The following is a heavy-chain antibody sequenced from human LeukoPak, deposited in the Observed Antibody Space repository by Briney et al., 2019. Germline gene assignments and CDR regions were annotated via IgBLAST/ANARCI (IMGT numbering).Heavy chain of an antibody. J-gene: IGHJ4*02. CDR2: ISGSGGDT. D-gene: IGHD6-13*01. CDR1: GFTFNNYA. CDR3: ARIPSSWSYFDY. Sequence: GGSLRLSCAASGFTFNNYAMNWVRQAPGKGLEWASTISGSGGDTYYADSVKGRFTISRENSKNTLYLQMNSLGAEDTAVYYCARIPSSWSYFDYWGQGTLVTVAS. V-gene: IGHV3-23*01.